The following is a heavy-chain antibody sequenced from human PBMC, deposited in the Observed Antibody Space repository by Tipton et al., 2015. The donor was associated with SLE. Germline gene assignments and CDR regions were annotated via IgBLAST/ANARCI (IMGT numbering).Heavy chain of an antibody. J-gene: IGHJ4*02. CDR2: ISYSGST. CDR3: ARLSYGSGSYYPNY. D-gene: IGHD3-10*01. V-gene: IGHV4-59*08. CDR1: GDTISDHY. Sequence: LRLSCTVSGDTISDHYWSWIRQPPGKGLEWIGYISYSGSTYYNPSLKSRVTISVDTSKNQFSLKLSSVTAADTAVYYCARLSYGSGSYYPNYWGQGTLVTVSS.